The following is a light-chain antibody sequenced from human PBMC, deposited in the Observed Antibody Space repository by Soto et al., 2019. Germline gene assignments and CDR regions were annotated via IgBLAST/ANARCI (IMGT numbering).Light chain of an antibody. Sequence: DIQMTQSPSSLSASVGDRVTITCRASQSISSYLYWYQQKPGTAPKLLIYAATNLQSGVPSRFSGSESGTDFTLTINSLQPEDFATYYCQQGYSTPYTFGQGTKLEIK. CDR1: QSISSY. CDR3: QQGYSTPYT. V-gene: IGKV1-39*01. J-gene: IGKJ2*01. CDR2: AAT.